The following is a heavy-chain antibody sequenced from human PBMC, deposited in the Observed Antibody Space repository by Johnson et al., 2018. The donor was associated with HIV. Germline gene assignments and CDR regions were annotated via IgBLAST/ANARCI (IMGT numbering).Heavy chain of an antibody. CDR1: GFTFSSYA. J-gene: IGHJ3*02. V-gene: IGHV3-30*04. D-gene: IGHD6-13*01. Sequence: QVQLLESGGGVVQPGRSLRLYCAASGFTFSSYAMHWVRQAPGKGLEWVAVIGYDGSDKYYADSVKGRVTISRDNPKNTVYLHMNNLRAEETAVYYCARDLAYNSRWTGAFDIWGQGTMVTVSS. CDR2: IGYDGSDK. CDR3: ARDLAYNSRWTGAFDI.